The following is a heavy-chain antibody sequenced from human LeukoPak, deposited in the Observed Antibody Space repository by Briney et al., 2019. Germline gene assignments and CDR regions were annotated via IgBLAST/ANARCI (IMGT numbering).Heavy chain of an antibody. V-gene: IGHV1-18*01. CDR3: ARDPMVRGVITKFDY. J-gene: IGHJ4*02. Sequence: ASVKVSCKASGYTFTSYGISWVRQAPGQGLEWMGWISAYNGNTNNAQKLQGRVTMTTDTSTSTAYMELRSLRSDDTAVYYCARDPMVRGVITKFDYWGQGTLVTVSS. CDR1: GYTFTSYG. D-gene: IGHD3-10*01. CDR2: ISAYNGNT.